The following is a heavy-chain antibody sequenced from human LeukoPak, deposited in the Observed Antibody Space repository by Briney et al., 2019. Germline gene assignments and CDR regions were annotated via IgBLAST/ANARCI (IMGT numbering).Heavy chain of an antibody. D-gene: IGHD4-17*01. CDR1: GFTFSSYA. CDR3: AKDLGFSTVTTFRI. Sequence: PGASLRLSCAASGFTFSSYAMSGVRQAPGKGLEWVSAISGSGGSTYYADSVKGRFTISRDNSKNTLYLQMNSLRAEDTTVYYCAKDLGFSTVTTFRIWGQGTMVTVSS. CDR2: ISGSGGST. J-gene: IGHJ3*02. V-gene: IGHV3-23*01.